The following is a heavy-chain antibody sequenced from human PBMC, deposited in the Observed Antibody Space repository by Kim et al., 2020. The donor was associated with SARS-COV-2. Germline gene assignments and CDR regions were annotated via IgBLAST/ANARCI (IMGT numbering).Heavy chain of an antibody. J-gene: IGHJ4*02. D-gene: IGHD3-3*01. Sequence: ADAVKGRFTTSRANAKNSLFLQMNSLRAEDTAVYYCARAGFGVVIIHFDSWGQGTLVTVSS. CDR3: ARAGFGVVIIHFDS. V-gene: IGHV3-11*05.